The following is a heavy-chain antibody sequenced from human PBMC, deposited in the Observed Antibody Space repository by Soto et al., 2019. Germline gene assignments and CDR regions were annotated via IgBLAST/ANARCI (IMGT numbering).Heavy chain of an antibody. CDR3: AGGDGWYSAFDI. D-gene: IGHD6-13*01. V-gene: IGHV3-30-3*01. CDR1: GFTFSSYA. Sequence: QVQLVESGGGVVQPGRSLRLSCAASGFTFSSYAMHWVRQAPGKGLEWVAVISYDGSNKYYADSVKGRFTISRDNSKNTLYLQMNSLRAEDTAVYYCAGGDGWYSAFDIWGQGTMVTVSS. J-gene: IGHJ3*02. CDR2: ISYDGSNK.